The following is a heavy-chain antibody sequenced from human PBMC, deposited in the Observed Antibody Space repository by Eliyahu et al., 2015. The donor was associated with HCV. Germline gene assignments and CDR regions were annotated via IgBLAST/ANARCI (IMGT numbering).Heavy chain of an antibody. J-gene: IGHJ5*02. CDR2: XHYSGST. Sequence: QVQLQESGPGLVKPSETLSLTCTVSGGXIPTYYWSWXRQPPGKGLEWIGYXHYSGSTNYTPSLKSRVTISVDTSKNQFSLKLTSVTAADTAVYYCASGGGGIAVAGTGGWFDPWGQGTLVTVSS. CDR3: ASGGGGIAVAGTGGWFDP. V-gene: IGHV4-59*13. D-gene: IGHD6-19*01. CDR1: GGXIPTYY.